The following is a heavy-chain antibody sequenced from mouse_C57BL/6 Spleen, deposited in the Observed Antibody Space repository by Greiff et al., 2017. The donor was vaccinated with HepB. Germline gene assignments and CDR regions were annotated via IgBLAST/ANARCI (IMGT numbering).Heavy chain of an antibody. CDR1: GYTFTSYW. CDR3: ARGTYGSRDY. CDR2: IYPSDSET. J-gene: IGHJ2*01. D-gene: IGHD1-1*01. V-gene: IGHV1-61*01. Sequence: VQLQQPGAELVRPGSSVKLSCKASGYTFTSYWMDWVKQRPGQGLEWIGNIYPSDSETHYNQKFKDKATLTVDKSSSTAYMQLSSLTSEDSAVYYCARGTYGSRDYWGQGTTLTVSS.